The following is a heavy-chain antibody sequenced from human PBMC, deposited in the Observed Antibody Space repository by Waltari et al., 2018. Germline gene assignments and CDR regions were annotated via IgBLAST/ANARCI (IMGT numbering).Heavy chain of an antibody. D-gene: IGHD2-21*01. Sequence: QVQLQESGPRLVKASETLSLTCTVPGGSISSHYWCWIRQPAGKELAWIGRIYTRGNTNYNPSLKSRVSMSVDTSKNQFSLKLSSVTAADTAMYYCAGEGVPYCGGDCYQFGYWGQGTLVTVSS. V-gene: IGHV4-4*07. CDR3: AGEGVPYCGGDCYQFGY. CDR1: GGSISSHY. J-gene: IGHJ4*02. CDR2: IYTRGNT.